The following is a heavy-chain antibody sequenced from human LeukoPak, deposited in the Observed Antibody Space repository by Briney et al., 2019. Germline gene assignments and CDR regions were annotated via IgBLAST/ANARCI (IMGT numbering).Heavy chain of an antibody. D-gene: IGHD1-26*01. J-gene: IGHJ4*02. Sequence: ASVKVSCKVSGFTLTELSMHWVRQAPGKGFEWMGGFDPEDGETIYAQKFQGRVTMTEDTSTDTAYMELSSLRSEDTAVYYCATQYSGSYYVDYWGQGTLVTVSS. CDR1: GFTLTELS. CDR2: FDPEDGET. CDR3: ATQYSGSYYVDY. V-gene: IGHV1-24*01.